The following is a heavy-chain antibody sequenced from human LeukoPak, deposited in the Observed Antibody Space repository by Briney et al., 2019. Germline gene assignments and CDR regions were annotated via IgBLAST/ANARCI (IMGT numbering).Heavy chain of an antibody. Sequence: PGGSLRLSCVVSGFTFSKYAMSWVRQAPGKGLEWVSVISESGDKTLYAGSVRGRFTISRDNSKNTLSLQMNSLRAEDTALYYCAKGDDGDWSAFDFWGQGTMVTVSP. J-gene: IGHJ3*01. CDR2: ISESGDKT. D-gene: IGHD2-21*02. V-gene: IGHV3-23*01. CDR3: AKGDDGDWSAFDF. CDR1: GFTFSKYA.